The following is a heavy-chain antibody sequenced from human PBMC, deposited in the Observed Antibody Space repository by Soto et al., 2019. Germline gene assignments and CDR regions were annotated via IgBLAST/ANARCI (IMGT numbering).Heavy chain of an antibody. V-gene: IGHV1-8*01. CDR3: ARGRASGSYYLLDY. J-gene: IGHJ4*02. CDR1: GNTFTSYE. Sequence: ASVKGSCKASGNTFTSYEINWVRQATGHGREWMGCINPNSGNIGYAQKFQGRVTMTRDTAIRTAYMEVSRLRSDDTAVYYCARGRASGSYYLLDYWGQGNLVTVSS. D-gene: IGHD3-10*01. CDR2: INPNSGNI.